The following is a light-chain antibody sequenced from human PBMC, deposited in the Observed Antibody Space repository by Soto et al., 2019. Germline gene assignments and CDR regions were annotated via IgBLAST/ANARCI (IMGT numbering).Light chain of an antibody. CDR2: GAS. J-gene: IGKJ5*01. CDR3: QQRHMWPIT. V-gene: IGKV3D-20*02. Sequence: ETVLTQSPGTLSLSPGERATLSCRASQSVSNNYLAWYQQKPGQAPRLLIYGASSRATGIPDRFSGSGSGTDFTLTISSLEPEDSAVYYCQQRHMWPITFGQGTRLEIK. CDR1: QSVSNNY.